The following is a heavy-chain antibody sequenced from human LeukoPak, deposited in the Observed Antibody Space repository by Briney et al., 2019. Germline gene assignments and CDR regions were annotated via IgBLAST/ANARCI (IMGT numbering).Heavy chain of an antibody. Sequence: PGGSLRLSCAASGFTLRSYEMNWVRPAPGKGLEWVSYISSSGTIYYADSVKGRFTISRDNAKNSLYLHMNSLRAEDTAVYYCARGGYCSGGTCYSYNAFDIWGQGTMVTVSS. CDR2: ISSSGTI. V-gene: IGHV3-48*03. D-gene: IGHD2-15*01. CDR1: GFTLRSYE. J-gene: IGHJ3*02. CDR3: ARGGYCSGGTCYSYNAFDI.